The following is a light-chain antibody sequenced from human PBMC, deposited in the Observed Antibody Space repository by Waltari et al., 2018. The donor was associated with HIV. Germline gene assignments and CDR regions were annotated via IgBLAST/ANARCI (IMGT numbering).Light chain of an antibody. CDR2: LGS. CDR3: MQALQTPGT. J-gene: IGKJ1*01. CDR1: QSLLHSNGYNY. Sequence: DIVMTQSPLSLPVTPGEPASISCRSSQSLLHSNGYNYLDWYLQKPGQSTQLLIYLGSNTSSGVADRVSGSGAGTDFTRKISRVEAEDVGVYYGMQALQTPGTFGQGTKVEIK. V-gene: IGKV2-28*01.